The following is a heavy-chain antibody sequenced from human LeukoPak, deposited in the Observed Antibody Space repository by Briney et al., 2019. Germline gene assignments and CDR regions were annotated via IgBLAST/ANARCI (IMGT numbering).Heavy chain of an antibody. D-gene: IGHD3-3*01. CDR1: GYTFTGYY. J-gene: IGHJ4*02. V-gene: IGHV1-2*02. CDR3: ARGGNSVFGVVDY. Sequence: ASVKVSCKASGYTFTGYYMHWVRQAPGQGREWMGWINPNSGGPIYAQKFQGRVTTTWDTSISTTYMELRGLRSDDTAVYYCARGGNSVFGVVDYWGQGTLVTVSS. CDR2: INPNSGGP.